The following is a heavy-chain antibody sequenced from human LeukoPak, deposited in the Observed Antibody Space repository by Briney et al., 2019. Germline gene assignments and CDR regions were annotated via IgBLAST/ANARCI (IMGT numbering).Heavy chain of an antibody. V-gene: IGHV1-18*01. CDR2: ISAYNGNT. D-gene: IGHD3-10*01. J-gene: IGHJ3*02. CDR3: ARDSGPIYGSGSYRGAFDI. Sequence: ASVKVSCKASGYTFTSYGISWVRQAPGQGLEWMGWISAYNGNTNYAQKLQGRVTMTTDTSTSTAYMELRSLRSDDTAVYYCARDSGPIYGSGSYRGAFDIWGQGTMVTVSS. CDR1: GYTFTSYG.